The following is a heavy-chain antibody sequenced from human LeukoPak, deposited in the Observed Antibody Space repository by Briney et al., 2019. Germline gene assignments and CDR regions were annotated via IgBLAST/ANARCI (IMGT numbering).Heavy chain of an antibody. Sequence: GGSLRLSCAASGFTVSSNYMSWVRQAPGKGLEWVSVIYSGGSTYYADSVKGRFTISRDNSKNTLYLQMNSLRAEDTAVYYCARGKVPAAPFDYWGQGTLVTVSS. CDR1: GFTVSSNY. CDR2: IYSGGST. CDR3: ARGKVPAAPFDY. V-gene: IGHV3-53*01. D-gene: IGHD2-2*01. J-gene: IGHJ4*02.